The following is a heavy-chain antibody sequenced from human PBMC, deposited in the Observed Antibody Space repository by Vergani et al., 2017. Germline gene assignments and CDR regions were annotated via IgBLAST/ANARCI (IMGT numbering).Heavy chain of an antibody. D-gene: IGHD3-16*01. CDR1: GGTFSSYA. J-gene: IGHJ4*02. Sequence: QVQLVQSGAEVKKPGSSVKVSCKASGGTFSSYAISWVRQAPGQGLEWMGGIIPIFGTANYAQKFQGRVTITADESTSTAYMELSSLRSEDTAVYYCARIWSRASWGEVNRDYGPLCYWGQGTLVTVSS. V-gene: IGHV1-69*01. CDR3: ARIWSRASWGEVNRDYGPLCY. CDR2: IIPIFGTA.